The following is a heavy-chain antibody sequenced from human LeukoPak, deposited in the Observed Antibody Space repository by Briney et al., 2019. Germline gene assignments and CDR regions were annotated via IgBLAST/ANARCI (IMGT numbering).Heavy chain of an antibody. V-gene: IGHV1-3*01. D-gene: IGHD5-12*01. Sequence: ASVKTSCKASGYTFTSYAMHWVRQAPGQRLEWMGWINAGNGNPKYSQKFQGRVTIPRDSSASTAYMELSSLRSEDTAVYYCARGKWPYAFDIWGQGTMVTVSS. CDR3: ARGKWPYAFDI. CDR2: INAGNGNP. CDR1: GYTFTSYA. J-gene: IGHJ3*02.